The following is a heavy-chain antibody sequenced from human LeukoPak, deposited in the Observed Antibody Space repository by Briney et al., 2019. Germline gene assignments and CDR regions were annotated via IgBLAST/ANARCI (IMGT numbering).Heavy chain of an antibody. CDR3: ARNYGGYDGTDS. D-gene: IGHD5-12*01. CDR2: ITGSSDTI. V-gene: IGHV3-48*04. CDR1: GFTFSDYG. Sequence: GGSLRLSCAASGFTFSDYGMNWVRQAPGKGLEWVSWITGSSDTIFYADSVKGRFTISRDSAKNSLYLQMNSLRAEDTALYFCARNYGGYDGTDSWGQGTLVTVSS. J-gene: IGHJ4*02.